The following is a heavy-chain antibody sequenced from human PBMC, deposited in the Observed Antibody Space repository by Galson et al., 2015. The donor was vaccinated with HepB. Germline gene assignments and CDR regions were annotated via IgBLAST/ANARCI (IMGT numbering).Heavy chain of an antibody. CDR2: ISGSGANT. D-gene: IGHD3-9*01. CDR1: GFTFRRYA. Sequence: SLRLSCAASGFTFRRYALSWVRQAPGRGLEWVSSISGSGANTDSGDSAKGRFAISRDSSKNTLFLQMHSLRVEDTAIYYCAKSDSSTAFFPVDYWGQGILVTVSS. J-gene: IGHJ4*02. CDR3: AKSDSSTAFFPVDY. V-gene: IGHV3-23*01.